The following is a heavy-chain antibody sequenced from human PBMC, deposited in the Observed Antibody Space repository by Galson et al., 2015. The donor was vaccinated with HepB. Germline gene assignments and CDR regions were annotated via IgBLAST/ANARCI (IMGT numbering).Heavy chain of an antibody. V-gene: IGHV3-74*01. CDR2: INSDGSST. CDR1: GFTFSSYW. J-gene: IGHJ6*02. CDR3: AKVRTYGPFYGMDV. D-gene: IGHD3-10*01. Sequence: SLRLSCAASGFTFSSYWMHWVRQAPGKGLVWVSRINSDGSSTSYADSVKGRFTISRDNAKNTLYLQMNSLRAEDTAVYYCAKVRTYGPFYGMDVWGQGTTVTVSS.